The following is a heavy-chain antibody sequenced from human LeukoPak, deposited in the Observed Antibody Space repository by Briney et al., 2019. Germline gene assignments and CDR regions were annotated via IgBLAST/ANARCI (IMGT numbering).Heavy chain of an antibody. CDR3: ARRGYDFWSGYSPNADY. CDR2: ISWNSGSI. Sequence: GGSLRLSCAASGFTFHNYAMNWVRQAPGKGLEWVSGISWNSGSIGYADSVKGRFTISRDNAKNSLYLQMNSLRAEDTAVYYCARRGYDFWSGYSPNADYWGQGTLVTVSS. CDR1: GFTFHNYA. D-gene: IGHD3-3*01. J-gene: IGHJ4*02. V-gene: IGHV3-9*01.